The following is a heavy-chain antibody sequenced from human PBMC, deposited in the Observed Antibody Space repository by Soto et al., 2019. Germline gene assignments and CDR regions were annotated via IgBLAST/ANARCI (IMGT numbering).Heavy chain of an antibody. CDR1: GYTFTSYD. CDR3: VSRGFSSSWGYWYFDL. J-gene: IGHJ2*01. Sequence: QVQLVQSGAEVKKTGASVKVSCKASGYTFTSYDINWVRQATGQGLEWMGWMNPNSGNTGYAQKFQGRVTMTSNTPISTAYMELSSLRAEDTAVYYCVSRGFSSSWGYWYFDLWGRGTLVTVSS. V-gene: IGHV1-8*01. D-gene: IGHD6-13*01. CDR2: MNPNSGNT.